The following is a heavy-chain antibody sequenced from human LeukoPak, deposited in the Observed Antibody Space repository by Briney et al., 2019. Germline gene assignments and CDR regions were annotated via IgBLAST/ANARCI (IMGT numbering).Heavy chain of an antibody. J-gene: IGHJ4*02. V-gene: IGHV3-30-3*01. CDR2: ISYDGSNK. D-gene: IGHD3-22*01. CDR1: GFTFSSYS. CDR3: ARDGSKGGTMIVVAY. Sequence: PGRSLRLSCAASGFTFSSYSMQGARQAPGKGRECVAVISYDGSNKYYTDSVKGRFTISRDNSKNTLYLQMNSLRAEDTAVYYCARDGSKGGTMIVVAYWGQGTLVTVSS.